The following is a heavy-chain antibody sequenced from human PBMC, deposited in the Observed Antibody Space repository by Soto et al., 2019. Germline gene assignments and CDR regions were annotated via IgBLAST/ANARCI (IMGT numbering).Heavy chain of an antibody. CDR3: ARDSSSSWPDY. V-gene: IGHV3-33*01. CDR1: GFTFSNFG. CDR2: IWYDGGDK. Sequence: QVQLVESGGGVVQPGRSLRLSCAASGFTFSNFGMHWVRQAPGKGLEWVAVIWYDGGDKYYADSVKGRFTISRDNSKNTVYLQINSLRADDTAGYFCARDSSSSWPDYWGQGTLVTVSS. J-gene: IGHJ4*02. D-gene: IGHD6-13*01.